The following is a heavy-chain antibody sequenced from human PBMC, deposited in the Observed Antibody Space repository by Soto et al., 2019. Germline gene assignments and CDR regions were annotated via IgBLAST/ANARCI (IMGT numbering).Heavy chain of an antibody. CDR1: GYIFVNYG. D-gene: IGHD3-16*01. J-gene: IGHJ6*02. CDR3: AMVDNYVPPTPQDV. Sequence: QVQLVQSGDEVRKPGSSVKVSCKASGYIFVNYGIAWVRQAPGQGLEWMGWISPYSGNTHYASKVQCRLTMTTETSTSPAYVDLGSLTSDDPAVYYCAMVDNYVPPTPQDVWGQGTTVTVSS. CDR2: ISPYSGNT. V-gene: IGHV1-18*01.